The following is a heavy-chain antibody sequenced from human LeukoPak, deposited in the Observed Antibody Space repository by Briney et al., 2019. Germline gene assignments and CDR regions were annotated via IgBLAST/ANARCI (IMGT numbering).Heavy chain of an antibody. CDR1: GGSISSYY. CDR3: ARLRRELPYYYYYYMDV. D-gene: IGHD1-7*01. V-gene: IGHV4-4*07. Sequence: SETLSLTCTVSGGSISSYYWSWIRQPAGKGLEWIGRIYTSGSTNYNPSLKSRVTMSVGTSKNQFSLKLSSVTAADTAVYYCARLRRELPYYYYYYMDVWGKGTTVTVSS. CDR2: IYTSGST. J-gene: IGHJ6*03.